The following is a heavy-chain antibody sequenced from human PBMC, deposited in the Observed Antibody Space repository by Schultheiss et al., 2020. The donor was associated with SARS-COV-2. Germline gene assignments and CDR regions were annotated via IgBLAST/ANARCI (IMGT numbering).Heavy chain of an antibody. CDR3: ARVRSYSGYDWYFFDH. D-gene: IGHD5-12*01. J-gene: IGHJ4*02. Sequence: GESLKISCAASGFAFSDYYMSWIRQAPGKGLEWVAVISYDGSNKYYADSVKGRFTISRDNSKNTLYLQMNSLRAEDTAVYYCARVRSYSGYDWYFFDHWGQGTLVTVSS. CDR1: GFAFSDYY. V-gene: IGHV3-30-3*01. CDR2: ISYDGSNK.